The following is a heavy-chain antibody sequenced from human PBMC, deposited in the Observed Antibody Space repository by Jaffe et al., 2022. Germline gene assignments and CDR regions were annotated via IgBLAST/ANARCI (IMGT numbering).Heavy chain of an antibody. CDR2: IYYSGST. Sequence: QLQLQESGPGLVKPSETLSLTCTVSGGSISSSSYYWGWIRQPPGKGLEWIGSIYYSGSTYYNPSLKSRVTISVDTSKNQFSLKLSSVTAADTAVYYCARQFQNEDFMITFGGVIPAAPGYWGQGTLVTVSS. V-gene: IGHV4-39*01. CDR1: GGSISSSSYY. D-gene: IGHD3-16*02. J-gene: IGHJ4*02. CDR3: ARQFQNEDFMITFGGVIPAAPGY.